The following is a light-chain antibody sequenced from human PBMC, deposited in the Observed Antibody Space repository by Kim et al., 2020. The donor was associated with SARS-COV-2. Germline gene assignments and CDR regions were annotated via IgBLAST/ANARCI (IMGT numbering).Light chain of an antibody. J-gene: IGKJ4*01. CDR2: DAS. CDR1: QGISSY. CDR3: QQRTSLPTVT. Sequence: EIVLTQSPATLSLSPGERATLSCRASQGISSYLAWYQQKPGQAPRLLIYDASNRATGIPARFSGSGSGTDFTLTISSLEPEDFAVYYCQQRTSLPTVTFGGGTKLEI. V-gene: IGKV3-11*01.